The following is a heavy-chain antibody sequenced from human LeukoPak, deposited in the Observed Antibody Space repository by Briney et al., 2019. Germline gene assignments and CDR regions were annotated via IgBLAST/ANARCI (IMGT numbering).Heavy chain of an antibody. D-gene: IGHD1-26*01. J-gene: IGHJ4*02. CDR1: GFTFSSYW. V-gene: IGHV3-7*01. CDR2: IKQDGRET. CDR3: ARDLIVGAPGEDY. Sequence: PGGSLRLSCAASGFTFSSYWMSWVRQAPRKGLEWVATIKQDGRETYYVDSVKGRFTISRDNAKNSLYLQMNSLRAEDTAVYYCARDLIVGAPGEDYWGQGILVTVSS.